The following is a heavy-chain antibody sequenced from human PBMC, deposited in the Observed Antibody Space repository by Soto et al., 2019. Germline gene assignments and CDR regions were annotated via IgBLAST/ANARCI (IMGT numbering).Heavy chain of an antibody. Sequence: PSVPHSLTSTVSDGHIISRGRYRGWIRQPPGKGLEWIGSIYYSGSTFYNPSLRSRVTISVDTSKTQFSLNLTSVTAADTAVYFCARQVQDFSGPGSYYFDSWGQGTLVTVSS. J-gene: IGHJ4*02. CDR1: DGHIISRGRY. D-gene: IGHD3-10*01. CDR2: IYYSGST. CDR3: ARQVQDFSGPGSYYFDS. V-gene: IGHV4-39*01.